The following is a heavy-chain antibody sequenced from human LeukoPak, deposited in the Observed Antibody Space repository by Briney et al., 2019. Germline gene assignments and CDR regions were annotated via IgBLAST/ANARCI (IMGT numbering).Heavy chain of an antibody. CDR2: IFHSGNT. Sequence: SQTLSLTCGVSGGSISSGGYARSWIRQPPGKGLEWIGYIFHSGNTYYNPSLKSRVTISVDRSKNQFSLKLSSVTAADTAVYYCARGYDVLTSHDYFDYWGQGTLVTVSS. CDR1: GGSISSGGYA. D-gene: IGHD3-9*01. V-gene: IGHV4-30-2*01. CDR3: ARGYDVLTSHDYFDY. J-gene: IGHJ4*02.